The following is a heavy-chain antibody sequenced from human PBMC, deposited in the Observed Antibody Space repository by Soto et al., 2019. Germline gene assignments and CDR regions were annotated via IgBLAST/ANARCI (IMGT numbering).Heavy chain of an antibody. CDR1: GYTFPRYG. CDR3: ARHFEGFSNTWPFEY. D-gene: IGHD6-13*01. Sequence: QVQLVQSGAEMKRPGASVKVSCKASGYTFPRYGLSWVRQAPGQGLEWMGRISVYNDYTNYAQKFQSRVTMTTDTSTSTAYLELRSLRSDDTAVYYCARHFEGFSNTWPFEYWGQGTLVTVSS. J-gene: IGHJ4*02. V-gene: IGHV1-18*01. CDR2: ISVYNDYT.